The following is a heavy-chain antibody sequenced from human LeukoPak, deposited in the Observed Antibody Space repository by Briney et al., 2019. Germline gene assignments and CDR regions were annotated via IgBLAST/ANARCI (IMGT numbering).Heavy chain of an antibody. CDR3: VRPPSRGYSSSFEY. Sequence: GESLKISCKGSGYSFATYWIAWVRQMPGKGLEWMGIIYPDESNIRYSPSFQGQVTISADKSISTAYLQWSSLKASDTAIYYCVRPPSRGYSSSFEYWGQGTLVTVSS. D-gene: IGHD2-2*03. CDR1: GYSFATYW. CDR2: IYPDESNI. J-gene: IGHJ4*02. V-gene: IGHV5-51*01.